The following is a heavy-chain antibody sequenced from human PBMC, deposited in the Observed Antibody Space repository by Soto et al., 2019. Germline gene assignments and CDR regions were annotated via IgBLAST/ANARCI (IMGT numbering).Heavy chain of an antibody. V-gene: IGHV4-30-4*01. CDR1: GGSISSGDYY. D-gene: IGHD3-3*01. CDR2: IYYSGST. CDR3: AREPILDTDERQHHN. Sequence: SETLSLTCTVSGGSISSGDYYWSWIRQPPGKGLEWIGYIYYSGSTYYNPSLKSRVTISVDTSKNQFSLKLSSVTAADTAVYYCAREPILDTDERQHHNWGQGTLVTVSS. J-gene: IGHJ4*02.